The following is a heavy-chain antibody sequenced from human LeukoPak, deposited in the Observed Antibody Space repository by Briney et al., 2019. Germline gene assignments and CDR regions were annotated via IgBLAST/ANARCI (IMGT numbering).Heavy chain of an antibody. CDR1: GFTFSSYS. J-gene: IGHJ4*02. CDR2: ISSSSSYI. V-gene: IGHV3-21*04. D-gene: IGHD1-26*01. CDR3: SRGEGGSFSPSAY. Sequence: PGGSLRLSCAASGFTFSSYSMNWVRQAPGKGLAWVSSISSSSSYIYYVHSVKGRFTISRDKAKNSLYLQMNRLRAKDTAGYYLSRGEGGSFSPSAYWGQGTLVTVSS.